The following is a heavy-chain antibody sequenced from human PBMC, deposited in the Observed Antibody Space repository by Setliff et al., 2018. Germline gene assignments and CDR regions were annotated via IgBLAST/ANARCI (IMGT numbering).Heavy chain of an antibody. J-gene: IGHJ5*02. Sequence: PSETLSLTCTVSGGSISSGSYYWSWIRQPAGKGLEWIGSIYYSGSTYYNPSLKSRVTISVDTSKNQFSLKLTSVTAADTAVYYCARRPLYHYDFWSNWFDPWGQGTLVTVSS. D-gene: IGHD3-3*01. CDR2: IYYSGST. V-gene: IGHV4-39*07. CDR1: GGSISSGSYY. CDR3: ARRPLYHYDFWSNWFDP.